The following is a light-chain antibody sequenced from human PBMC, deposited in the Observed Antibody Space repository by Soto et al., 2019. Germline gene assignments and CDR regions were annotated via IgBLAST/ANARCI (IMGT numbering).Light chain of an antibody. CDR1: SGHSTYV. J-gene: IGLJ3*02. V-gene: IGLV4-69*01. CDR2: LHSDGRH. CDR3: QAWGTGKGV. Sequence: QPVLTQSPSASASLGASVKLTCTLSSGHSTYVIAWHQQQPEKGPRYLMKLHSDGRHIRGDGIPDRFSGSGSGAERYLTISNLQSEDEADYYCQAWGTGKGVFGGGTKLTVL.